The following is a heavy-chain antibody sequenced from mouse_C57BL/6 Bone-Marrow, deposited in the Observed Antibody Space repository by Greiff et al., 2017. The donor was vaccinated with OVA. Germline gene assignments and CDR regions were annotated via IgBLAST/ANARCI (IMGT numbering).Heavy chain of an antibody. V-gene: IGHV1-15*01. CDR1: GYTFTDYE. CDR2: IDPETGGT. J-gene: IGHJ2*01. D-gene: IGHD1-1*01. Sequence: QVQLQQSGAELVRPGASVTLSCKASGYTFTDYEMHWVKQTPVHGLEWIGAIDPETGGTAYNQKFKGKAILTADKSSSTAYMELRSLTSEDSAVYYCTGFYYYGRGYWGQGTTLTVSS. CDR3: TGFYYYGRGY.